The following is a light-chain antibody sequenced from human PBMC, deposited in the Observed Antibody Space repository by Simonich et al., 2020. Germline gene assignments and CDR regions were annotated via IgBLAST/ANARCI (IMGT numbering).Light chain of an antibody. CDR3: SSYTSSSVV. V-gene: IGLV2-14*01. Sequence: QSALTKPAPVPGFPGKSITISCTGTSGDVGGYNYVSWYQQHPGKAPKPMIYDVSKRPSGVSNRFAGAKSGNTAPLTISGLQAEDEADYYFSSYTSSSVVFGGGTKLTVL. CDR1: SGDVGGYNY. CDR2: DVS. J-gene: IGLJ2*01.